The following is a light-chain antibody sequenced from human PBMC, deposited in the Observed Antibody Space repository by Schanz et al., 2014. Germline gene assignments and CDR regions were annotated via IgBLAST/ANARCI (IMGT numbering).Light chain of an antibody. CDR3: AAWDDSLNGV. Sequence: QSVLTQPPSASGTPGQRVTISCSGSSSNIGSDSGNWYQQLPGTAPKLLIYNNNQRPSGVPDRFSGSKSGTSASLAISGLQSEDEADYYCAAWDDSLNGVFGGGTKLTVL. CDR1: SSNIGSDS. V-gene: IGLV1-44*01. CDR2: NNN. J-gene: IGLJ2*01.